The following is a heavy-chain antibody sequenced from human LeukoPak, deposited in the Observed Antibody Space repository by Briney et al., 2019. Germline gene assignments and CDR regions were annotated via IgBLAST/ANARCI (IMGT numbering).Heavy chain of an antibody. J-gene: IGHJ5*02. Sequence: SETLSLTCSVSGGSISSYYWSWIRQPPGKVLEWIGYIYASGSTNYDPSLKSRVTISVDTSKNQFSLNLTSVTAADTAVYYCARHGSVRSPLGPWGQGTLVTVSS. CDR3: ARHGSVRSPLGP. V-gene: IGHV4-4*09. D-gene: IGHD3-10*01. CDR1: GGSISSYY. CDR2: IYASGST.